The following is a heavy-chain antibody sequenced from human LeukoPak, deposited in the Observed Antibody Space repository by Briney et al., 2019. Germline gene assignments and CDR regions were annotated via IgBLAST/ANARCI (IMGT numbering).Heavy chain of an antibody. D-gene: IGHD3-9*01. CDR3: ARTARYYDILTGFTFDY. CDR2: IDWDDDK. CDR1: GFSLSTSGMC. Sequence: SGPALVKPTQTLTLTCTFSGFSLSTSGMCVSWIRQPPGKALEWLARIDWDDDKYYSTSLKTRLTISKDTSKNQVVLTMTNMDPVDTATYYCARTARYYDILTGFTFDYWGQETLVTVSS. V-gene: IGHV2-70*11. J-gene: IGHJ4*02.